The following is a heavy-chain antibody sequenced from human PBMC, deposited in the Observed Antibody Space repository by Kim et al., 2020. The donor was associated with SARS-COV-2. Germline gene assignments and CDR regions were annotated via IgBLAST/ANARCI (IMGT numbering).Heavy chain of an antibody. CDR2: GTP. CDR3: ARHPYGFDS. D-gene: IGHD3-10*01. Sequence: GTPNYNPSLHSRITISVDTSKTQFSLRLSSVTATDTAVYYCARHPYGFDSWGQGTLVTVSS. V-gene: IGHV4-61*07. J-gene: IGHJ4*02.